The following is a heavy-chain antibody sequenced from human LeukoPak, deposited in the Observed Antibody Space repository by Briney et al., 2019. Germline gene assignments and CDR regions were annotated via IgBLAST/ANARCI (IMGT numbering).Heavy chain of an antibody. Sequence: PGGSLRLSCAASGFTFSSYAIHWVRQAPGKGLEWAALISYDGNNKYYADSVKGRFTISRDNSKNTLYLQMNSLRAEDTAVYYCAKDRAYYYDRRDAFDIWGQGTMVTVSS. CDR1: GFTFSSYA. J-gene: IGHJ3*02. CDR3: AKDRAYYYDRRDAFDI. V-gene: IGHV3-30-3*01. CDR2: ISYDGNNK. D-gene: IGHD3-22*01.